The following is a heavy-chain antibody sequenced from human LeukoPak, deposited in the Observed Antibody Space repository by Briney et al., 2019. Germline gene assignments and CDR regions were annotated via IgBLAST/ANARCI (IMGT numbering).Heavy chain of an antibody. J-gene: IGHJ4*02. V-gene: IGHV1-18*01. D-gene: IGHD3-16*02. CDR1: GYTFTSYG. CDR2: ISAYNGNT. CDR3: ARAGRGVWGSYRRALFDY. Sequence: ASVKVSCKSSGYTFTSYGISWVRQAPGQGLEWMGWISAYNGNTNYAQKLQGRVTMTTDTSTSTAYMELRSLRSDDTAVYYCARAGRGVWGSYRRALFDYWGQGTLVTVSS.